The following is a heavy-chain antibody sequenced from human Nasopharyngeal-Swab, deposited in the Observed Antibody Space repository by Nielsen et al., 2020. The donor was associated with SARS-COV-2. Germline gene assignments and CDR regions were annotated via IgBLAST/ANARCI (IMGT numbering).Heavy chain of an antibody. J-gene: IGHJ4*02. V-gene: IGHV1-2*02. D-gene: IGHD1-26*01. CDR3: ARVGGGAPFDH. CDR2: INGNTGDT. CDR1: EYSFTGYY. Sequence: ASVKVSCKASEYSFTGYYMYWVRQAPGQGLEWMGWINGNTGDTKYAQKFQGRVTLTRDTSISTVYMELTSLRFDDTAVYYCARVGGGAPFDHWGRGTLVTVSS.